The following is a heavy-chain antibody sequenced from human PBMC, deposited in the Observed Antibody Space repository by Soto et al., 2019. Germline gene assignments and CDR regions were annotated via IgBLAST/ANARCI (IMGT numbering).Heavy chain of an antibody. D-gene: IGHD5-18*01. Sequence: QVQLVQSGAQVKKPGASVKVSCKASGYTFTGYYMHWVRQAPGQGLEWLVSINPNSGGTNYPQKFQGLVIMTGDTSISTAYNQLCRLRSDDTAVYYCAGDLSSYGSETYFYSWGQGTLVTVSA. CDR2: INPNSGGT. V-gene: IGHV1-2*04. CDR1: GYTFTGYY. CDR3: AGDLSSYGSETYFYS. J-gene: IGHJ4*02.